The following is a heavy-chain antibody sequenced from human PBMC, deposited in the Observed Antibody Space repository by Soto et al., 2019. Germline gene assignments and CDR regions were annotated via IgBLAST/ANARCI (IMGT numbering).Heavy chain of an antibody. CDR3: ARRGYGGHYYYYYYMDV. J-gene: IGHJ6*03. Sequence: SETLSLACTVSGGSISSYYWSWIQQPPGKGLEWIGYIYYSGSTNYNPSLKSRVTISVDTSKNQFSLKLSSVTAADAAVYYCARRGYGGHYYYYYYMDVWGKGTTVTVS. D-gene: IGHD5-18*01. V-gene: IGHV4-59*08. CDR1: GGSISSYY. CDR2: IYYSGST.